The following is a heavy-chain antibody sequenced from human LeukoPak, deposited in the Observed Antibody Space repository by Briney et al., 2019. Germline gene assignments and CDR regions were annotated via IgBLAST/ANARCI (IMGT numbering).Heavy chain of an antibody. Sequence: GGSLRLSCAASGFTFSSYAMSWVRQAPGKELEWVSAISGSGGSTYYADSVKGRFTISRDNSKNTLYLQMNSLRAEDTAVYYCAKDVGYCSGGSCYSRNAFDYWGQGTLSPSPQ. V-gene: IGHV3-23*01. J-gene: IGHJ4*02. CDR1: GFTFSSYA. CDR3: AKDVGYCSGGSCYSRNAFDY. CDR2: ISGSGGST. D-gene: IGHD2-15*01.